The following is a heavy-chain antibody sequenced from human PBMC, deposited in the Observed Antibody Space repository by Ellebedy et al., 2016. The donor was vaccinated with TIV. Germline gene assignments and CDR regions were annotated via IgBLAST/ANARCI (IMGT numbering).Heavy chain of an antibody. J-gene: IGHJ5*02. Sequence: MPSATLSLTCTVSGGAIGAREYDGDSSRQPPGEGLEWIGSSHYLGSTNYNPSLKSRVTISVDTSKNQFSLNLRSVTAADTAVYYCARDPALPRGLFYPWGQGILVTVSS. V-gene: IGHV4-39*07. CDR3: ARDPALPRGLFYP. CDR2: SHYLGST. D-gene: IGHD3/OR15-3a*01. CDR1: GGAIGAREYD.